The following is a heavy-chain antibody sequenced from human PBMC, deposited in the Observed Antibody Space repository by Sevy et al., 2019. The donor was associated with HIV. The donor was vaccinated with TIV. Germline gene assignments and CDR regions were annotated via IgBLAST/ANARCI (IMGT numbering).Heavy chain of an antibody. D-gene: IGHD3-22*01. V-gene: IGHV4-59*11. J-gene: IGHJ4*02. CDR2: IYDSGST. CDR3: ARGAAIDYYDTSGFSPSLDQ. CDR1: GGSISGHF. Sequence: SETLSLTCTVSGGSISGHFWSWIRQPPGKGLEWIAYIYDSGSTNYNASLRGRVTISVDTSKNQFSLGLSSVTAADTAVYYCARGAAIDYYDTSGFSPSLDQWGQGILVSVSS.